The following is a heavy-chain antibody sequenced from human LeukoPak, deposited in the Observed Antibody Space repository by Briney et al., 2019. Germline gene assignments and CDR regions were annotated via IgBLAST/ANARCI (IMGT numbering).Heavy chain of an antibody. D-gene: IGHD6-13*01. Sequence: GESLQISCKGSGYSFTSYWIGWVRQMPGKGLEWMGIIYPGDSDTRYSPSFQGQVTISADKSISTAYLQWGSLKASDTAMYYCARAGIAAAARFDYWGQGTLVTVSS. V-gene: IGHV5-51*01. CDR3: ARAGIAAAARFDY. CDR1: GYSFTSYW. CDR2: IYPGDSDT. J-gene: IGHJ4*02.